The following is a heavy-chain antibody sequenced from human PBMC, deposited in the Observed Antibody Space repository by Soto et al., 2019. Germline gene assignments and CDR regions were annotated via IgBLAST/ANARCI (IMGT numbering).Heavy chain of an antibody. J-gene: IGHJ6*02. CDR1: GSTFSNDW. CDR2: INSDGSST. Sequence: EVQLVESGGDLVQPGGSLRLSCAVSGSTFSNDWMHWVRQAPGKGLVWVSHINSDGSSTNYADSVKGRFTIARDNAKNTVYLQMNSLRAEDTAVYYCARDRSYSLDVWGQGTTVTVSS. CDR3: ARDRSYSLDV. V-gene: IGHV3-74*01.